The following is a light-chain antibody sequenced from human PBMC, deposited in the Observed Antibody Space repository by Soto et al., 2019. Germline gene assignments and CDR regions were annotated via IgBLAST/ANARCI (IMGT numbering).Light chain of an antibody. V-gene: IGKV3-15*01. CDR3: HQYNNWPFT. Sequence: MTQSPATLSVSPGEGVTLSCRASQSVDTNLAWYQQKPGQAPSLLIYGASSSATAIPPRFSGSGSGTQFTLTITSLQSEDFAIYYCHQYNNWPFTFGQGTKVDI. CDR2: GAS. J-gene: IGKJ3*01. CDR1: QSVDTN.